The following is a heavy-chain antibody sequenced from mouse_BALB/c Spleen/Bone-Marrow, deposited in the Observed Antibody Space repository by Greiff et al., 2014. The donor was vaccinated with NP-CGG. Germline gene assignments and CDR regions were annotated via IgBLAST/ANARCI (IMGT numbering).Heavy chain of an antibody. CDR1: GFTFSSYA. J-gene: IGHJ3*01. D-gene: IGHD2-10*02. CDR3: AKRGAYGNFWFAY. CDR2: ISSGGST. V-gene: IGHV5-6-5*01. Sequence: EVHLVESGGGLVKPGGSLKLSCAASGFTFSSYAVSWVRQTPEKRLEWVASISSGGSTYYPDSVKGRFTISRDNARNILYLQMSSLRSEDTAMYYCAKRGAYGNFWFAYWGQGTLVTVSA.